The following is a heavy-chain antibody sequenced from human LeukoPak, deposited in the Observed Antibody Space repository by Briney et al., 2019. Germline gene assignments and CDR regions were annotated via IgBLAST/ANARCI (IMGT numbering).Heavy chain of an antibody. CDR2: ISYDGSNK. J-gene: IGHJ5*02. Sequence: PGGSLRLSCAASGFTFSSYGMHWVRQAPGKGLEWVAVISYDGSNKYYADSVKGRFTISRDNSKNTLYLQMNSLRAEDTAVYYCARDLSSGYNWFDPWGQGTLVTVSS. V-gene: IGHV3-30*03. D-gene: IGHD3-22*01. CDR3: ARDLSSGYNWFDP. CDR1: GFTFSSYG.